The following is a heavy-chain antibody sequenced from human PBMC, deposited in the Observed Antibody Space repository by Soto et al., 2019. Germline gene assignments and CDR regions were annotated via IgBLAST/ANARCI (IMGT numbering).Heavy chain of an antibody. CDR3: ATDVVALDY. D-gene: IGHD2-15*01. CDR1: GFTFSDYY. J-gene: IGHJ4*02. V-gene: IGHV3-11*01. Sequence: WGSLRITCATSGFTFSDYYMSWIRQAPGKGLEWASYISSSGSTIYYADCVKGRFTISRDNAKNSLYLQMNSLRADDPAVYYCATDVVALDYWGRGTLVTVSS. CDR2: ISSSGSTI.